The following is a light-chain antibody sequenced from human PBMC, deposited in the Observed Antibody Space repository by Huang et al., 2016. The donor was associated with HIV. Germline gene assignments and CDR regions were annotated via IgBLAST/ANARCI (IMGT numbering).Light chain of an antibody. J-gene: IGKJ1*01. CDR3: QQRTNWPLT. CDR1: QSVSRF. Sequence: EIVFTQSPATLSLSPGERATLSCRARQSVSRFLAWYQQTPGQAPGLLIDDASNRATDIPGRCNGSGFGTDFTLTISSLEPEDFAVYYCQQRTNWPLTFGQGTKVEIK. CDR2: DAS. V-gene: IGKV3-11*01.